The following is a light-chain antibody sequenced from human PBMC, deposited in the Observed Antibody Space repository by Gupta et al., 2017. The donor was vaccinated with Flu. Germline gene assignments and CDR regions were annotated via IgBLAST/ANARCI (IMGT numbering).Light chain of an antibody. CDR2: GAS. V-gene: IGKV1-5*01. Sequence: PLLASVGDRVTLTCRASQSVDVNLAWYQQKLGQAPRLLIYGASSLKSGVSFSFSGSGSGTEFTLTITSLESEDFAVYYCQQYNSFPFTFGRGTKVEFK. CDR1: QSVDVN. J-gene: IGKJ4*01. CDR3: QQYNSFPFT.